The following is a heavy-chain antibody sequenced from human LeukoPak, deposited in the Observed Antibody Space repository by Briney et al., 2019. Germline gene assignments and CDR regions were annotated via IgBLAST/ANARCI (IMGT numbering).Heavy chain of an antibody. J-gene: IGHJ4*02. V-gene: IGHV3-30-3*01. CDR1: GFTFSSYA. Sequence: GRSLRLSCAASGFTFSSYAMHWVRQAPGKGLEWVAVISYDGSNKYYADSVKGRFTISRDNSKNTLYLQMNSLRAEDTAVYYCARDHHYGDYLHYWGQGTLVTVSS. CDR2: ISYDGSNK. D-gene: IGHD4-17*01. CDR3: ARDHHYGDYLHY.